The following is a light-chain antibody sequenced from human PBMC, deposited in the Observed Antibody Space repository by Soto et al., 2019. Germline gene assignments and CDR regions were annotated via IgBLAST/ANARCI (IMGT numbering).Light chain of an antibody. CDR3: QQYGTSGT. CDR2: GAS. V-gene: IGKV3-20*01. CDR1: QSVSNNY. Sequence: DIVLTQSPGTLSLSPGEIATLSCRASQSVSNNYLAWYQQKPGQAPRLLIHGASSRATGIPDRFSGSGSGTVFTLTIRRLEPEDFAVYYCQQYGTSGTFGQGTKVDIK. J-gene: IGKJ1*01.